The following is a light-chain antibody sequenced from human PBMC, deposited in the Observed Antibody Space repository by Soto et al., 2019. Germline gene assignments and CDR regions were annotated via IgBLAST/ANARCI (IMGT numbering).Light chain of an antibody. Sequence: VMALFSAILSVPPGERASLSCRARQSVGINVAWYQQTPGQAPRLLIYGASTRATGSPDRFSASGSATEFTLTISSLQSEDFAVYYCQQYNDWPRTFGQGTKVDIK. CDR3: QQYNDWPRT. CDR2: GAS. CDR1: QSVGIN. J-gene: IGKJ1*01. V-gene: IGKV3-15*01.